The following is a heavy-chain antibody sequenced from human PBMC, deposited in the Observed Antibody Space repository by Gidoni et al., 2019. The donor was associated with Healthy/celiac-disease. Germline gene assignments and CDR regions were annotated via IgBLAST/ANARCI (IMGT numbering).Heavy chain of an antibody. D-gene: IGHD5-18*01. Sequence: EVQLLESGGGLVQPGVSLRLSCSASGFTFSSYAMSWVRQAPGKGRGWVSSISGSGGSTYYADSGKGRFTRARDNSKNTLYLQMNSLRAEDTAVYYCAKEDSYGYYYYYGMDVWGQGTTVTVSS. CDR2: ISGSGGST. J-gene: IGHJ6*02. V-gene: IGHV3-23*01. CDR3: AKEDSYGYYYYYGMDV. CDR1: GFTFSSYA.